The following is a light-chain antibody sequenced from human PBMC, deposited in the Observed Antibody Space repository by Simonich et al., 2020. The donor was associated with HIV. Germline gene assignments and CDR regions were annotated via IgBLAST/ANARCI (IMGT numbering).Light chain of an antibody. V-gene: IGKV3-15*01. Sequence: EIVLTQSPATLSLSPGERATLSCGARQSVSSNLAWYQQKPGQAPRLLIYGASTRATGIPARFSGSGSGTEFTLTISSLQSEDFAIYYCQQYNNWPLTWTFGQGTKVEIK. CDR2: GAS. CDR1: QSVSSN. J-gene: IGKJ1*01. CDR3: QQYNNWPLTWT.